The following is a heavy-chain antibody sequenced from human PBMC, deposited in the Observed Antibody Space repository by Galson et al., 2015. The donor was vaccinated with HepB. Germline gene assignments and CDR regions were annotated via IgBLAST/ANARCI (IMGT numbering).Heavy chain of an antibody. CDR2: ISYDGSNK. V-gene: IGHV3-30-3*01. Sequence: SLRLSCAASGFTFSSYAMHWVRQAPGRGLEWVAVISYDGSNKYYADSVKGRFTISRDNSKNTLYLQVNSLRAEDTAVYYCARNYYMDVWGKGTTVTVSS. CDR1: GFTFSSYA. CDR3: ARNYYMDV. J-gene: IGHJ6*03.